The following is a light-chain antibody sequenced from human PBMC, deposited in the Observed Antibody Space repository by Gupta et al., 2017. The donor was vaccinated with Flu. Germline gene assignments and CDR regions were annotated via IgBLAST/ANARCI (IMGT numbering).Light chain of an antibody. CDR2: MAS. CDR3: QYYGSNNFP. J-gene: IGKJ3*01. CDR1: QSISRC. V-gene: IGKV1-5*03. Sequence: DIQITPTPSTLSASVGDRVTITCRASQSISRCLAWYQQKPGKGPKLLIYMASTLQSGVPSRFSGSGAGTEYTFTITSLQPDDFSTYYCQYYGSNNFPFGPGTKVDIK.